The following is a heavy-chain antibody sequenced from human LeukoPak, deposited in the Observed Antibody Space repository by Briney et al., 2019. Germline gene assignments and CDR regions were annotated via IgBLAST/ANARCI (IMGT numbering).Heavy chain of an antibody. J-gene: IGHJ3*01. CDR2: IYYSGST. Sequence: SETLSLTCTVSGGSVSSSSLYWGWLRQPPGKGLEWIATIYYSGSTYYDPSLRSRVTISLDTSKNQFSLKLTSVTAADTAVYYCAYSVAPTFYDNSGPDTFDVWGLGTTVTVSS. CDR3: AYSVAPTFYDNSGPDTFDV. CDR1: GGSVSSSSLY. D-gene: IGHD3-22*01. V-gene: IGHV4-39*01.